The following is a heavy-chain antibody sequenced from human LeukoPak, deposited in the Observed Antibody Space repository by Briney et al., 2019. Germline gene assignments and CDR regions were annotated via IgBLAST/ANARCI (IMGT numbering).Heavy chain of an antibody. CDR2: IYYSGST. CDR3: ASITPDY. J-gene: IGHJ4*02. V-gene: IGHV4-59*08. D-gene: IGHD3-10*01. CDR1: GGSMSSYY. Sequence: SETLSLTCTVSGGSMSSYYWSWIRQPPGKGLEWIGYIYYSGSTSYNPSLKSRVTISVDTSKNQISLKLSSVTAADTAVYYCASITPDYWGQGTLVTVSS.